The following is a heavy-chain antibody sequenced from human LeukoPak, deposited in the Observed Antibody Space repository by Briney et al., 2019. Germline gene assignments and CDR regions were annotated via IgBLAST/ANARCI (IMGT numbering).Heavy chain of an antibody. CDR3: ARGNYYGQDY. Sequence: GGSLRLSCGASGFTFSSYWMHWVRHAPGKGLVWISRINSDGSTTSYADSVKGRFTISRDNAKNTLYLQMNSLRAEDTAVYYCARGNYYGQDYWGQGTLVTVPS. CDR2: INSDGSTT. J-gene: IGHJ4*02. V-gene: IGHV3-74*01. CDR1: GFTFSSYW. D-gene: IGHD3-10*01.